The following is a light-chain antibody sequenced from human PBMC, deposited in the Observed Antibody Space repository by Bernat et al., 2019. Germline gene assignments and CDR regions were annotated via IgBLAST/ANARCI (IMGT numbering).Light chain of an antibody. V-gene: IGKV1-16*02. CDR3: QQYTTYPFS. J-gene: IGKJ4*01. CDR1: QGISYY. CDR2: AAS. Sequence: DIQMTQSPSSLSASVGDRVTITCQASQGISYYLGWFQKKPGKAPKSLILAASSLQSGVPSKFSGSGSGTEFTLTISGLQPEAFATYYCQQYTTYPFSFCGETRVWIK.